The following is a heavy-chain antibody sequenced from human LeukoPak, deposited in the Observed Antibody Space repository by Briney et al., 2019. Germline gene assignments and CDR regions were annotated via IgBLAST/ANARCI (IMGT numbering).Heavy chain of an antibody. D-gene: IGHD6-19*01. Sequence: ASVKVSCKASGHTFSGCYIHWVRQAPGQGLEWMGWINPNSGGTNYAQNFQGRVTMTRDTSISTAYMELSRLRSDDTAVYYCARANSGWYPYFDYWGQGTLVTVSS. V-gene: IGHV1-2*02. CDR3: ARANSGWYPYFDY. CDR2: INPNSGGT. CDR1: GHTFSGCY. J-gene: IGHJ4*02.